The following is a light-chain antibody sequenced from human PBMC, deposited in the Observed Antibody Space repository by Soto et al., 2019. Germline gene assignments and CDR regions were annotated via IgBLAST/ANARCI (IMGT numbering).Light chain of an antibody. CDR3: QQYDNLPLS. CDR1: QDSSNY. Sequence: DIQMTQSPSSLSASVGDRVTITCQASQDSSNYLTWYQQKPGKAPKLLIYDASNLETGVPSRVSGSGSGTDFTFTISSLRPQDIATYFCQQYDNLPLSCGGGTKVEIK. CDR2: DAS. J-gene: IGKJ4*02. V-gene: IGKV1-33*01.